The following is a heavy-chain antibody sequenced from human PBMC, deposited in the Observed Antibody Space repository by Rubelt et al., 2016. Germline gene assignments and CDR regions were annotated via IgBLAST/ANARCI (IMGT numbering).Heavy chain of an antibody. CDR1: GGSVTSSGFY. J-gene: IGHJ5*02. CDR3: ARHRIVRDLTVGGWFDP. Sequence: QLQLRESGPGLVKPSETLSLACTVSGGSVTSSGFYWGWIRQTPGKGLEWIGSLYCGGRTYHSPSLRSRVSISVDTSKNPFSLKLTSVTAADTAVYFCARHRIVRDLTVGGWFDPWGQGTLATVSS. CDR2: LYCGGRT. D-gene: IGHD3-9*01. V-gene: IGHV4-39*01.